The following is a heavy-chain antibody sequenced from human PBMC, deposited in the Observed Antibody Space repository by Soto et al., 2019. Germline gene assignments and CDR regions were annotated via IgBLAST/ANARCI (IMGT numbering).Heavy chain of an antibody. CDR2: IVAGSGNT. CDR3: AAGLLWFGESDAFDI. CDR1: GFTFTSSA. Sequence: QMQLVQSGPEVKKPGTSVKVSCKASGFTFTSSAMQWVRQARGQRLEWIGWIVAGSGNTNYAQKFQERVTITRDMSTSTAYMELSSLRVADTAVYYCAAGLLWFGESDAFDIGCQGTMVTVSS. J-gene: IGHJ3*02. D-gene: IGHD3-10*01. V-gene: IGHV1-58*02.